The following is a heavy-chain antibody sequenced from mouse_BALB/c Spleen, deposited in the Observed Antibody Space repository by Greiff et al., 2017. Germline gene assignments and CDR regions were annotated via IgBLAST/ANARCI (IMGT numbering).Heavy chain of an antibody. CDR3: ASLITTATRFAY. CDR1: GYSFTSYY. J-gene: IGHJ3*01. V-gene: IGHV1S135*01. Sequence: VQLKQSGPELMKPGASVKISCKASGYSFTSYYMHWVKQSHGKSLEWIGYIDPFNGGTSYNQKFKGKATLTVDKSSSTAYMHLSSLTSEDSAVYYCASLITTATRFAYWGQGTLVTVSA. D-gene: IGHD1-2*01. CDR2: IDPFNGGT.